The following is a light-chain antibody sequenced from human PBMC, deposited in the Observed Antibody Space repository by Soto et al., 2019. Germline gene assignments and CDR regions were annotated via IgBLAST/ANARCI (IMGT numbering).Light chain of an antibody. CDR3: QQYNNWPLT. CDR1: QSISRN. J-gene: IGKJ1*01. Sequence: EFVLTQSPDTLSLPPGERATLSCRASQSISRNLAWYQQKPGQAPRLLIYAASTRATGLPARFSGSGSGTEFTLTISSLQSEDFAVYSCQQYNNWPLTFGQGTKVDIK. CDR2: AAS. V-gene: IGKV3-15*01.